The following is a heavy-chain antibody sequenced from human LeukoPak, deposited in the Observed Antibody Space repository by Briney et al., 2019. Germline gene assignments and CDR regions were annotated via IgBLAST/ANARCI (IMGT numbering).Heavy chain of an antibody. J-gene: IGHJ4*02. CDR1: GFTFSSSW. V-gene: IGHV3-74*01. D-gene: IGHD2-2*01. Sequence: GRSLRLSCAVSGFTFSSSWMHWVRQAPGKGLVWVSHIKTDGSTTAYADSVKGRFTISRDNAKNTLYLQMNSQRAEDTGVYYCARGNQQLPRSTPDYWGQGTLVTVSS. CDR3: ARGNQQLPRSTPDY. CDR2: IKTDGSTT.